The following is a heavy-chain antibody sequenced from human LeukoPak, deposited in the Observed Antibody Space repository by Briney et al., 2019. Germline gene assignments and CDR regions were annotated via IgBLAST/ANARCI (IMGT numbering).Heavy chain of an antibody. CDR3: ARALRITMIVVVPVFDY. V-gene: IGHV3-74*01. J-gene: IGHJ4*02. Sequence: PGGSLRLSCAASGFSLSSYWMHWVRQAPGKGLVWVSRINSDGITTIYADAVKGRFTISRDYAKNTLYLQMSRLRAEDTAVYYCARALRITMIVVVPVFDYWGQGTLVTVSS. D-gene: IGHD3-22*01. CDR2: INSDGITT. CDR1: GFSLSSYW.